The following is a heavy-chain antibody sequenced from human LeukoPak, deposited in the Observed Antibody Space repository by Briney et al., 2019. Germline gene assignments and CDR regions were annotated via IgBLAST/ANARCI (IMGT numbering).Heavy chain of an antibody. Sequence: PLETLSLTCAVSGYSISNGYCWGWIRQPPGKGPEWIGSIYHSGTTYYNPSLKSRVTISVDTSKNQFSLKLSSVTAADTAVYYCARLMGQVWGSYRFSRLGPNFDYWGQGTLVTVSS. J-gene: IGHJ4*02. D-gene: IGHD3-16*02. CDR2: IYHSGTT. V-gene: IGHV4-38-2*01. CDR1: GYSISNGYC. CDR3: ARLMGQVWGSYRFSRLGPNFDY.